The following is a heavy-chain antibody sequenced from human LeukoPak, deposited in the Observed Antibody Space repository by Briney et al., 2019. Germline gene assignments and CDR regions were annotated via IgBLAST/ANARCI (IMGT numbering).Heavy chain of an antibody. D-gene: IGHD3-22*01. Sequence: TGESLKISCKGSGYSFPTYWIGWVRQMPGEGLEWMGIIYPRDSDTRYSPSFQGQVTISADKSISTAYLQWSSLKASDTAMYYCAVEDYFDSSGQGRRFDYWGQGTLVTVSS. CDR2: IYPRDSDT. CDR1: GYSFPTYW. CDR3: AVEDYFDSSGQGRRFDY. J-gene: IGHJ4*02. V-gene: IGHV5-51*01.